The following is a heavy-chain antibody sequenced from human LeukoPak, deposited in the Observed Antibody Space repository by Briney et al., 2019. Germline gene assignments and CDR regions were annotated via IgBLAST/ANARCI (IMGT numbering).Heavy chain of an antibody. CDR3: AREYYYDSSGESFDY. Sequence: ASAKVSCKASGYTFTGYYMHWVRQAPGQGLEWMGWINPNSGGTNYAQKFQGRVTMTRDTSISTAYMELSRLRSDDTAVYYCAREYYYDSSGESFDYWGQGTLVTVSS. J-gene: IGHJ4*02. CDR1: GYTFTGYY. D-gene: IGHD3-22*01. V-gene: IGHV1-2*02. CDR2: INPNSGGT.